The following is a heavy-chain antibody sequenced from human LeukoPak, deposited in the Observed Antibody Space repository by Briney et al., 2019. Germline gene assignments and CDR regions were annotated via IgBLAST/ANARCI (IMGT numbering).Heavy chain of an antibody. Sequence: PGGSLRLSCAAPGFTFSDYWMSWVRQAPGKGLEWVANIKQDGGEKYYVDSVKGRFTISRDNAKNSVYLQMNSLGAEDTAVYYCARDYSATSNLYLRVDHWGQGTLVSVSS. CDR1: GFTFSDYW. CDR2: IKQDGGEK. V-gene: IGHV3-7*01. J-gene: IGHJ4*02. D-gene: IGHD6-13*01. CDR3: ARDYSATSNLYLRVDH.